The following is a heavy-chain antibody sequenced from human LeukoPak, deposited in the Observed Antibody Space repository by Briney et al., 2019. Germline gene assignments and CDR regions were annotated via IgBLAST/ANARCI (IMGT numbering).Heavy chain of an antibody. V-gene: IGHV3-33*06. CDR3: AKDIRSGIEAFDI. CDR2: IWYDGSNK. J-gene: IGHJ3*02. Sequence: GGSLRLSCAASGFTFSSYGMHWVRQAPGKGLEWVAVIWYDGSNKYYADSVKGRLTISRDNSKNTLYLQMNSLRAEDTAVYYCAKDIRSGIEAFDIWGQGTMVTVSS. CDR1: GFTFSSYG.